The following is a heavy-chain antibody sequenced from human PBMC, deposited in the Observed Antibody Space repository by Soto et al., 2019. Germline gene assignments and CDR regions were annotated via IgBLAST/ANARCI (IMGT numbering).Heavy chain of an antibody. J-gene: IGHJ6*02. V-gene: IGHV4-59*01. CDR3: ARDRPARASGYPLSPPYYYYVMDV. Sequence: PSETLSLTCPFSGGSISSYCWSWLRPPPGKGMEWIGYIYYNGSTNYNPSLKSRVTISVDTSKNQFSLKLSSVTAADTAVYYCARDRPARASGYPLSPPYYYYVMDVWGQGTTVTVSS. CDR2: IYYNGST. CDR1: GGSISSYC. D-gene: IGHD5-12*01.